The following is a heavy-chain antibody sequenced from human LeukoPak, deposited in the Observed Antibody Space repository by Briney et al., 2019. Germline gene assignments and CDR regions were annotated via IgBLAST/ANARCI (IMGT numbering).Heavy chain of an antibody. CDR2: IYYSGST. J-gene: IGHJ3*02. CDR3: ARDPLEHGGYGLYAFDI. CDR1: GGSISSRSYY. D-gene: IGHD5-12*01. Sequence: PSETLSLTCTASGGSISSRSYYWGWIRQPPGKGLEWIGNIYYSGSTYYNPSLKSRVTISVDTSKNQFSLKMSSVTAADTAVYYCARDPLEHGGYGLYAFDIWGQGTMVTVSS. V-gene: IGHV4-39*07.